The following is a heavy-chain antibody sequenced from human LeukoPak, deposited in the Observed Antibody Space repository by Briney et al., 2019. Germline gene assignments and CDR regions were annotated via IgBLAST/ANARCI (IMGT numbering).Heavy chain of an antibody. CDR1: GFTFNSYW. Sequence: GGSLRLSCAASGFTFNSYWMNWVRQAPGKGLEWVANIKRDGSEKYYVDSVKGRFTISRDNAKNSPDLQMNSLRVEDTAVYYCARLGPASSGWPESFDYWGQGTLATVSS. CDR3: ARLGPASSGWPESFDY. D-gene: IGHD6-19*01. J-gene: IGHJ4*02. V-gene: IGHV3-7*03. CDR2: IKRDGSEK.